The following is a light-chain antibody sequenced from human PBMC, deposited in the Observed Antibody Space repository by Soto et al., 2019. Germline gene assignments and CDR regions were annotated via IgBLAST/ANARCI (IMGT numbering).Light chain of an antibody. J-gene: IGKJ5*01. V-gene: IGKV1-39*01. CDR1: QSISSY. Sequence: DIQMTQSPSSLSASLGYIVTIACRASQSISSYLNWYQQKPGKAPKLLIYPASSLQSGVPSRFSGGGSGTDFTLTISSLQPEDFATYYCQQSYSTPITFGQGTRLEIK. CDR3: QQSYSTPIT. CDR2: PAS.